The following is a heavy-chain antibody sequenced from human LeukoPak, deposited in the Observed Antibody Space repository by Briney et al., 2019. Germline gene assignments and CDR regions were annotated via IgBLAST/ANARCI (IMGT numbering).Heavy chain of an antibody. V-gene: IGHV4-59*01. D-gene: IGHD2-15*01. CDR2: IHDSGNT. Sequence: SETLSLTCTVSGGSISGYYWSWIRQPPGKGPEWIGFIHDSGNTYYNASLKSRVTISVDTSKNQLSLNLRSVAAADTAVYYCARGARSGGSRGLEYWGQGTLVTVSS. CDR3: ARGARSGGSRGLEY. J-gene: IGHJ4*02. CDR1: GGSISGYY.